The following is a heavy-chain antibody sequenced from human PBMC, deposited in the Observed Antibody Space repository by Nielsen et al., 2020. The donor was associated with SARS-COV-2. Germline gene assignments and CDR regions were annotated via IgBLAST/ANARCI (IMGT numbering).Heavy chain of an antibody. V-gene: IGHV3-20*01. CDR2: INWNGGST. Sequence: GESLKISCAASGFTFDDYGMSWVRQAPGKGLEWVSGINWNGGSTGYADSVKGRFTISRDNAKNSLYLQMNSLRAEDTALYHCASALDYYDSSGYYFRYWGQGTLVTVSS. D-gene: IGHD3-22*01. J-gene: IGHJ1*01. CDR3: ASALDYYDSSGYYFRY. CDR1: GFTFDDYG.